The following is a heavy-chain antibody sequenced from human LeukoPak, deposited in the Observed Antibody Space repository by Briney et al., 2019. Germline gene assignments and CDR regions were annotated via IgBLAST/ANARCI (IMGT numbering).Heavy chain of an antibody. CDR2: INPSGGST. V-gene: IGHV1-46*01. D-gene: IGHD2-15*01. CDR1: GYTFTSYY. CDR3: ARVPPYCSGGSCYSGYFDY. J-gene: IGHJ4*02. Sequence: GASVKVSCKASGYTFTSYYMHWVRQAPGQGLEWMGIINPSGGSTSYAQKFQGRVTITADKSTSTAYMELSSLRSEDTAVYYCARVPPYCSGGSCYSGYFDYWGQGTLVTVSS.